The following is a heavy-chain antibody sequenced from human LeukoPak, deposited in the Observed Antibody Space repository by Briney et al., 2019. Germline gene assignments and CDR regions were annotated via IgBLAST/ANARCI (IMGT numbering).Heavy chain of an antibody. V-gene: IGHV3-33*01. J-gene: IGHJ4*02. CDR2: IWGDENHK. D-gene: IGHD6-25*01. CDR1: GFTLSSSG. CDR3: ARDVGSAPFDY. Sequence: GGSLGLSCAASGFTLSSSGMHRVRQAPGKGLEWVAVIWGDENHKYYGDSVRGRFTISRDNAKNTLYLQMDSLRVEDTAVYYCARDVGSAPFDYWGQGTLVTVSS.